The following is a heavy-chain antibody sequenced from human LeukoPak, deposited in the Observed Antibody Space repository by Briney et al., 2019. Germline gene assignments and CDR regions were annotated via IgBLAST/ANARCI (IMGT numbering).Heavy chain of an antibody. CDR2: ISSDGEST. D-gene: IGHD3/OR15-3a*01. Sequence: GGSLRLSCEASGFTFSTYWIHWVRQAPGKGLLWVSRISSDGESTSYGDSVKGRFTISRDNAKNTVYLQMRSLRAEDTAVYYCTREGVSDFWTGYLDVWGKGTTVTVSS. CDR3: TREGVSDFWTGYLDV. J-gene: IGHJ6*04. V-gene: IGHV3-74*01. CDR1: GFTFSTYW.